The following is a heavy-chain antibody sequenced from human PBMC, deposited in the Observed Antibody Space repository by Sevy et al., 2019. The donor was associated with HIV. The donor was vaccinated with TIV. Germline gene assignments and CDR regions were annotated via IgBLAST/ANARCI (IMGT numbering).Heavy chain of an antibody. J-gene: IGHJ5*02. D-gene: IGHD3-3*01. CDR1: GGSISSGGYY. V-gene: IGHV4-31*03. CDR3: ARGFEIAGFHNWFDP. Sequence: SQTLSLTCTVSGGSISSGGYYWSWIRQHPGKGLEWIGYIYYSGSTYYNPSLKSRVTISVDTSKNQFSLKLSSVTAADTAVYYCARGFEIAGFHNWFDPWGQGTLVTVSS. CDR2: IYYSGST.